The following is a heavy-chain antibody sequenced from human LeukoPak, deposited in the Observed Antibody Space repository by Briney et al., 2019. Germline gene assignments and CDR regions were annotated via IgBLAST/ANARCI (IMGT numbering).Heavy chain of an antibody. D-gene: IGHD3-22*01. Sequence: GASVKVSCKASGGTFSSYAISWVRQAPGQGLEWMGRIIPILGIANYAQKFQGRVTITADKSTSTAYMELSSLRSEDTAVYYCARDGSSGHGFDYWGQGTLVTVSS. CDR1: GGTFSSYA. V-gene: IGHV1-69*04. CDR3: ARDGSSGHGFDY. J-gene: IGHJ4*02. CDR2: IIPILGIA.